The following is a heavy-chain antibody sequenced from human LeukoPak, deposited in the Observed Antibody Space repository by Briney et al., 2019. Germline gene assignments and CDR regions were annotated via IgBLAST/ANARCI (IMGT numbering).Heavy chain of an antibody. D-gene: IGHD1-26*01. CDR3: TREVSGSLYFDY. V-gene: IGHV3-74*01. J-gene: IGHJ4*02. Sequence: GGSLRPSCAAYGFTFRSYWMHWVRQAPGKGLVWVSRINIDGSSGSYADSVEGRFTISRDNAKNTVYLQMNSLRAEDTAVYYCTREVSGSLYFDYWGQGTLVTVSS. CDR1: GFTFRSYW. CDR2: INIDGSSG.